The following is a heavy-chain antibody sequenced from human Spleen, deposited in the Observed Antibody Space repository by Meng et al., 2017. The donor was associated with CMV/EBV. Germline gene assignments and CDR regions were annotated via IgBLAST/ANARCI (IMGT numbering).Heavy chain of an antibody. CDR3: ARQWDYGYNSLDV. CDR2: SRNKANSYTT. Sequence: GESLKISCAASGFTFSDHYMDWVRQAPGKGLEWVGRSRNKANSYTTEYAASVKGRFTISRDDSKNSLYLQLNSLRAGDTAVYYCARQWDYGYNSLDVWGQGTLVTVSS. CDR1: GFTFSDHY. V-gene: IGHV3-72*01. D-gene: IGHD1-20*01. J-gene: IGHJ4*02.